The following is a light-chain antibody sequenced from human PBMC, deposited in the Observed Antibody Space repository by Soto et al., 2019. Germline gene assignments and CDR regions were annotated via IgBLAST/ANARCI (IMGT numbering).Light chain of an antibody. CDR2: DVS. CDR1: SSDVGDYNY. V-gene: IGLV2-14*01. CDR3: SSYRSSGKYV. Sequence: QSVLTQPASVSGSPGQSITISCTGTSSDVGDYNYVSWYQQHPDKAPKVIIYDVSNRPSGVSNRFSGSKSGNTASLTISGLQAEDEADYYCSSYRSSGKYVLGTGTKVTVL. J-gene: IGLJ1*01.